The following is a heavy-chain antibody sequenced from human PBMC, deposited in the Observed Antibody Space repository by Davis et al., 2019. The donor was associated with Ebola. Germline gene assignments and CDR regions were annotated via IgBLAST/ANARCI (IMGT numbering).Heavy chain of an antibody. D-gene: IGHD5-12*01. CDR2: ISVSGSDT. J-gene: IGHJ4*02. V-gene: IGHV3-21*01. CDR3: VRALKWAWYTDYEKRTLEVFDY. Sequence: GESLKISCAASGFTFSDYTMNWVRQAPGKGLDWVAHISVSGSDTSYAGPLKGRLTISRDNAKKSLYLHMNSLRVDDTAVYFCVRALKWAWYTDYEKRTLEVFDYWGQGTLVTVSS. CDR1: GFTFSDYT.